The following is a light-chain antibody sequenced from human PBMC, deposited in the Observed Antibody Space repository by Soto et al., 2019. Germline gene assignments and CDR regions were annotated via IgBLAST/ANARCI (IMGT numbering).Light chain of an antibody. V-gene: IGLV1-51*01. Sequence: QSVLTQPPSVSAAPGQKVTISCSGSSSNIGNNYVSWYQQLPGTAPKLLIYDNNKRPSGIPDRFSASKSGTSATLGITGLQTGDEADYYCGTWDSSLSAVVFGGVTKLTFL. CDR3: GTWDSSLSAVV. J-gene: IGLJ2*01. CDR2: DNN. CDR1: SSNIGNNY.